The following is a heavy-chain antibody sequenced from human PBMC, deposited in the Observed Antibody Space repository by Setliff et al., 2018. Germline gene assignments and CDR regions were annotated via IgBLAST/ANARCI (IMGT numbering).Heavy chain of an antibody. Sequence: LSLTCALSGGSITDRNWWNWVRQPPGKGLEWVSYISSSSSTIYYADSVKGRFTISRDNAKNSLYLQMNSLRAEDTAVYYCARSLPFASVAGTGCDYWGQGTLVTVSS. CDR1: GGSITDRNW. D-gene: IGHD6-19*01. CDR2: ISSSSSTI. V-gene: IGHV3-48*01. CDR3: ARSLPFASVAGTGCDY. J-gene: IGHJ4*02.